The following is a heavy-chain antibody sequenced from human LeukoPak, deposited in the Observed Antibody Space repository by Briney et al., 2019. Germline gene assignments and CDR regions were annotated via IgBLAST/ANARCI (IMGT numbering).Heavy chain of an antibody. CDR2: IDSSSSYI. CDR1: GFTFSSYS. Sequence: PGGSLRLSCAASGFTFSSYSINWVRQAPGKGLEWVSSIDSSSSYIYYADSVKGRFTISRDNAKNSLFLQTNSLRVEDTAVYYCARPGITGTMGYGAFDIWGQGTRVTVSS. V-gene: IGHV3-21*01. J-gene: IGHJ3*02. D-gene: IGHD1-7*01. CDR3: ARPGITGTMGYGAFDI.